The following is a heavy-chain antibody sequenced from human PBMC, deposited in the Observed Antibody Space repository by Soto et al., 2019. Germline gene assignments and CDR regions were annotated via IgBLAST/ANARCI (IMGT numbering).Heavy chain of an antibody. D-gene: IGHD3-3*01. J-gene: IGHJ4*02. Sequence: ASVKVSCQASGYTFTGYYMHWVRQAPGQGLEWMGWINPNSGGTNYAQKFQGRVTMTRDTSISTAYMELSRLRSDDTAVYYCARGYYDFWSGLYYWGQGTLVTVSS. CDR3: ARGYYDFWSGLYY. CDR2: INPNSGGT. CDR1: GYTFTGYY. V-gene: IGHV1-2*02.